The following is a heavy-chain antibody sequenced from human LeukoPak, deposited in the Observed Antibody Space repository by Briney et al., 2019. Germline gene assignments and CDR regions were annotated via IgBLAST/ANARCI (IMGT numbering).Heavy chain of an antibody. J-gene: IGHJ4*02. CDR3: ARRFRRNYFDY. CDR2: IKQDGSEK. D-gene: IGHD3-10*01. V-gene: IGHV3-7*01. CDR1: GFTFSSYW. Sequence: GGSLRLSCSASGFTFSSYWMSWVRQAPGKGLEWVANIKQDGSEKSYVDSVKGRFTISRDNAKNSLYLQMNSLRAEDTAVYYCARRFRRNYFDYWGQGTLVTVSS.